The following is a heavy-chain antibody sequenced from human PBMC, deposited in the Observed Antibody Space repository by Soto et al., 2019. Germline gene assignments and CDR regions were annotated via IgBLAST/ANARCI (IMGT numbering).Heavy chain of an antibody. V-gene: IGHV4-34*01. D-gene: IGHD3-10*01. CDR1: GGSFSGYQ. CDR2: INDTGNI. Sequence: QVQLQPWVSGLLKPSETLSLTCAVYGGSFSGYQWTWIRQTPGKGLEWIGEINDTGNINYNPSLKSRVTIFIDTPKKQISLKLSSLTAADTAVYYCARGLIVWFGELSRRGGYYYYMDVWGKGTTVTVSS. J-gene: IGHJ6*03. CDR3: ARGLIVWFGELSRRGGYYYYMDV.